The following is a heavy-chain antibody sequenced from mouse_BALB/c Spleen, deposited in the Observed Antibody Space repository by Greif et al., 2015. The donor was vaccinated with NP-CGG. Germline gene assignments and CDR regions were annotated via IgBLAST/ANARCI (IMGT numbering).Heavy chain of an antibody. Sequence: EVKLVESGGGLVQPGGSLRLSCATSGFTFTDYYMSWVRQPPGKALEWLGFIRNKANGYTTEYSASVKGGFTISRDNSQSILYLQMNTLRAEDSATYYCARGDGYYWFAYWGQGTLVTVSA. V-gene: IGHV7-3*02. CDR3: ARGDGYYWFAY. J-gene: IGHJ3*01. D-gene: IGHD2-3*01. CDR2: IRNKANGYTT. CDR1: GFTFTDYY.